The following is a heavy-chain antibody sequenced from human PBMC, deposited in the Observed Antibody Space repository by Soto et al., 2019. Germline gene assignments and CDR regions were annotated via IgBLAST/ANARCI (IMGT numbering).Heavy chain of an antibody. CDR3: ARVPLSIVGAYDAFDI. D-gene: IGHD1-26*01. Sequence: QVQLQESGPGLVKPSETLSLTCTVSGGSISSYYWSWIRQPPGKGLEWIGYIDYSWSTNYNPSLKSRATISVDTPKSLFSRKLSTVTAAATAVHYCARVPLSIVGAYDAFDIWGQGTMVTVSS. J-gene: IGHJ3*02. CDR2: IDYSWST. CDR1: GGSISSYY. V-gene: IGHV4-59*01.